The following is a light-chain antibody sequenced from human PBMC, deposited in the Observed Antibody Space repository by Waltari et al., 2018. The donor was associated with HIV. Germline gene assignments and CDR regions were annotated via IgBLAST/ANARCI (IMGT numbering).Light chain of an antibody. Sequence: QSVVTPPPSASGTPGQRVVISCSGSHSNIGSTSVNWYQQFPGAAPKVLISRDDQRVSGVPDRFSGSKSATSAALAISELRSEDEADYYCAVWDDSLRGGVFGGGTKLTVL. V-gene: IGLV1-47*01. CDR3: AVWDDSLRGGV. J-gene: IGLJ3*02. CDR1: HSNIGSTS. CDR2: RDD.